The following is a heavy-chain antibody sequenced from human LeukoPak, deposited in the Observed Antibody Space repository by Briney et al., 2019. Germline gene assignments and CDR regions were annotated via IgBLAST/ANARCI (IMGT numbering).Heavy chain of an antibody. CDR3: AREGYNYPYYYYGMDV. D-gene: IGHD5-18*01. Sequence: PGGSLRLSCAASGFIFSTYEMNWVRQAPGKGLEWVSYISSSGSTIYYADSVKGRFTISRDNAKNSLYLQMNSLRAEDTALYYCAREGYNYPYYYYGMDVWGQGTTVTVSS. CDR1: GFIFSTYE. J-gene: IGHJ6*02. V-gene: IGHV3-48*03. CDR2: ISSSGSTI.